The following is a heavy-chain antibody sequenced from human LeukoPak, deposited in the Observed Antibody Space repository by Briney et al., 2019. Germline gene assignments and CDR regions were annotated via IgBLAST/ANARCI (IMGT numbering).Heavy chain of an antibody. J-gene: IGHJ4*02. CDR1: GGSISSSSYY. Sequence: PSETLSLTCTVSGGSISSSSYYWGWIRQPPGKGLEWIGSIYYSGSTYYIPSLNSRVNISVDTSKNQFSLKLSSVTAADTAVYYCAREKVGSTTFDYWGQGALVTVSS. V-gene: IGHV4-39*02. D-gene: IGHD1-26*01. CDR2: IYYSGST. CDR3: AREKVGSTTFDY.